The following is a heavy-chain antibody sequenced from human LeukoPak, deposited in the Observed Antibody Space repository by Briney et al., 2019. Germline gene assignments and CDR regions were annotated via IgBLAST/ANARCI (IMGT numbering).Heavy chain of an antibody. Sequence: SVKLSCKASGGTFSRYAISWVRQAPGHGLEWMGRIIPISGTANYAQKFQGRVTITTDESTSTVHMELSSLRSDDTAVYYCAREGRTSSPLIPNAFDIWGQGTMVTVSS. CDR2: IIPISGTA. J-gene: IGHJ3*02. CDR1: GGTFSRYA. CDR3: AREGRTSSPLIPNAFDI. D-gene: IGHD2-2*01. V-gene: IGHV1-69*05.